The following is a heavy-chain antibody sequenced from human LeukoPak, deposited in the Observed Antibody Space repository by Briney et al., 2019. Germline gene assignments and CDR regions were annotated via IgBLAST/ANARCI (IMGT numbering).Heavy chain of an antibody. D-gene: IGHD6-13*01. CDR2: IKSKTDGGTT. CDR1: GFTFSNAW. V-gene: IGHV3-15*01. J-gene: IGHJ4*02. CDR3: TTITSSSRGH. Sequence: GGSLRLSCAASGFTFSNAWMSWVRQAPGKGLEWVGRIKSKTDGGTTEYAAPVKGRFTISRDDSENTLYLQVNSLKTEDTAVYHCTTITSSSRGHWGQGTLVTVSS.